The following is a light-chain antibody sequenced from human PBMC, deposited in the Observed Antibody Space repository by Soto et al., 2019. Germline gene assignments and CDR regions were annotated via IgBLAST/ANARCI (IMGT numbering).Light chain of an antibody. J-gene: IGKJ1*01. CDR2: GAS. Sequence: EIVLTQSPGTLSLSPGERATLSCRASPGITSSYLAWFQQKPGQAPRLLIYGASRRATGVPDRFSGSGSGTDFTLTISRLEPEDFAVYYCQQYGSSLPWSFGQGTNVEI. V-gene: IGKV3-20*01. CDR3: QQYGSSLPWS. CDR1: PGITSSY.